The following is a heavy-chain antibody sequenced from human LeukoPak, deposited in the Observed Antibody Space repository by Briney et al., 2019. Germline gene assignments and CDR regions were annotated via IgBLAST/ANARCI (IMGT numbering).Heavy chain of an antibody. V-gene: IGHV1-2*02. CDR1: GYTFTGYY. CDR2: INPNSGGA. CDR3: AEGGGVWGSYRFSWFDP. J-gene: IGHJ5*02. D-gene: IGHD3-16*02. Sequence: GASVKVSCKASGYTFTGYYMHWVRQAPGQGLEWMGWINPNSGGANYAQKFQGRVTMTRDTSISTAYMELSRLRSDATAVYYCAEGGGVWGSYRFSWFDPWGQGTLVTVSS.